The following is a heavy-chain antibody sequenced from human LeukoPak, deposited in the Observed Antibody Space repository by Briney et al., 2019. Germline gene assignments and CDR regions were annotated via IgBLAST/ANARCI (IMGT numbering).Heavy chain of an antibody. V-gene: IGHV3-9*01. CDR3: AKDIGCSSTSCYTAFDY. D-gene: IGHD2-2*02. J-gene: IGHJ4*02. Sequence: GGSLRLSCAASGFTFYDYAMHWVRQAPGKGLEWVSGISWNSGSIVYADSVKGRFTISRDNAKNSLYLQMNSLRAEDTALYYCAKDIGCSSTSCYTAFDYWGQGTLVTVSS. CDR1: GFTFYDYA. CDR2: ISWNSGSI.